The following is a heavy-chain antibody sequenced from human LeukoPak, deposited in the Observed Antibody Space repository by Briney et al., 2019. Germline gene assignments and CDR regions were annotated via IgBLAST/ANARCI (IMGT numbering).Heavy chain of an antibody. J-gene: IGHJ4*02. D-gene: IGHD3-22*01. CDR1: GYSFTSYW. V-gene: IGHV5-51*01. CDR2: IYPGDSGT. CDR3: ARLYDSSGYYQYYFDY. Sequence: GESLKISCKGSGYSFTSYWIGWVRQMPGKGLGWMGIIYPGDSGTRYGPSFQGQVTISADKSISTAYLQWSSLKASDTAMYYCARLYDSSGYYQYYFDYWGQGTLVTVSS.